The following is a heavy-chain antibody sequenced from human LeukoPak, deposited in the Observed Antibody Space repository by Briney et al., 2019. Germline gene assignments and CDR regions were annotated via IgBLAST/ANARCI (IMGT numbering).Heavy chain of an antibody. CDR2: IYYSGST. D-gene: IGHD3-22*01. CDR3: ARQLKDYYDSSGSLDY. CDR1: GGSISSYY. J-gene: IGHJ4*02. V-gene: IGHV4-59*08. Sequence: SETLSLTCTVSGGSISSYYWSWIRQPPGKGLEWIGYIYYSGSTNYNPSLKSRVTISVDTSKNQFSLKLSSVTAADTAVYYCARQLKDYYDSSGSLDYWGQGTLVTVSS.